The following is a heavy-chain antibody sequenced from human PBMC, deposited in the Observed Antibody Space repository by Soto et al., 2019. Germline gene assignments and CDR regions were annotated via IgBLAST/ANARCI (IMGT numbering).Heavy chain of an antibody. CDR3: ARPHGGSSGWDNWFDP. Sequence: QVQLQESGPGLVKPSETLSLTCTVPGGSISSYYWSWIRQPPGKGLEWIGYIHYSGSTNYNPSLKSRVTISVDTSKNQFSLKLNSVTAADTAVYYCARPHGGSSGWDNWFDPWGQGTLVTVSS. V-gene: IGHV4-59*01. CDR2: IHYSGST. J-gene: IGHJ5*02. CDR1: GGSISSYY. D-gene: IGHD6-25*01.